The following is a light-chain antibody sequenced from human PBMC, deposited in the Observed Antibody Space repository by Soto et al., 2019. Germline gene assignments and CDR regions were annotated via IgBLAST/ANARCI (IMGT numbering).Light chain of an antibody. CDR1: QSVSSY. V-gene: IGKV3-11*01. J-gene: IGKJ4*01. Sequence: ELTLSAPTPSLSGGERATLCCSASQSVSSYLAWYQQKPGQAPRLLIYDASNRATGIPARFSGSGSGTDFTLTGSSLEPEDFAVYYCQQRSNWPLTFGGGTKVDI. CDR2: DAS. CDR3: QQRSNWPLT.